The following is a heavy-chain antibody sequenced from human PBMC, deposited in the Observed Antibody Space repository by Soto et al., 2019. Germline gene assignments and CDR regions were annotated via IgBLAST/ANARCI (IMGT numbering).Heavy chain of an antibody. Sequence: GGSLRLSCAASGFTFSSYAMSWVRQAPGKGLEWVSSMSGSGGSTYYADSVKGRFTISRDNSKNTLYLQMNSLRAEDTAVYYCAKVGFQYYFDYWGQGTLVTVSS. V-gene: IGHV3-23*01. CDR2: MSGSGGST. D-gene: IGHD3-16*01. J-gene: IGHJ4*02. CDR3: AKVGFQYYFDY. CDR1: GFTFSSYA.